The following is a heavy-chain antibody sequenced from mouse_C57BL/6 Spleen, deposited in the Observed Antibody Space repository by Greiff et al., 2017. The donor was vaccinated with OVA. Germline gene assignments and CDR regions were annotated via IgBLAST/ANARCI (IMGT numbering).Heavy chain of an antibody. CDR3: ARWAYDGYYLDV. J-gene: IGHJ1*03. V-gene: IGHV1-69*01. Sequence: QVQLQQPGAELVMPGASVKLSCKASGYTFTSYWMHWVKQRPGQGLEWIGEIDPSDSYTNYNQKFKGKSTLTVDKSSSTAYMQLSSLTSEDSAVYYCARWAYDGYYLDVWGTGTTVTVSS. CDR1: GYTFTSYW. CDR2: IDPSDSYT. D-gene: IGHD2-3*01.